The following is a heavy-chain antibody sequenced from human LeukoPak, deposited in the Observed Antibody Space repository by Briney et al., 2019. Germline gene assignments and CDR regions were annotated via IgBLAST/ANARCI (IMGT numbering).Heavy chain of an antibody. CDR2: IYYTGNT. CDR1: GVSISSSNSY. V-gene: IGHV4-39*01. CDR3: ARIRRIRIWFGDLRFLPSNWFDP. D-gene: IGHD3-10*01. Sequence: PSETLSLTCSVSGVSISSSNSYWGWIRQPPGKGLEWIGSIYYTGNTYYNASLKSRFTISVDTSKNQFSLKLSSATATDTAVYYCARIRRIRIWFGDLRFLPSNWFDPWGQGTLVTVSS. J-gene: IGHJ5*02.